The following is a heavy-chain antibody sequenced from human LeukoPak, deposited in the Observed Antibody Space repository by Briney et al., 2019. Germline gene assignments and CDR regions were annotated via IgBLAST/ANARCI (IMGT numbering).Heavy chain of an antibody. J-gene: IGHJ4*02. CDR3: ARLYYDSSGYYQICYFDY. CDR2: IYYSGST. V-gene: IGHV4-39*01. Sequence: SETLSLTCTVSGGSISSSSYYWGWIRQPPGKGLEWIGSIYYSGSTYYNPSLKSRVTISVDTSKNQFSLNLSSVTAADTAVYYCARLYYDSSGYYQICYFDYWGQGTLVTVSA. CDR1: GGSISSSSYY. D-gene: IGHD3-22*01.